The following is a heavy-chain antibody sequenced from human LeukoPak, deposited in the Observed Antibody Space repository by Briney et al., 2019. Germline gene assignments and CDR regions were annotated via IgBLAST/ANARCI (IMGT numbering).Heavy chain of an antibody. Sequence: GGSLRLSCAASGFTFGDYAMHWVRQAPGKGLEWVSGISWNSGHIGYADSVKGRFTISRDNAKNSLYLQMNSLRAGDTALYYCAKDRRHTVSGGYFDLWGRGTLVIVSS. CDR2: ISWNSGHI. D-gene: IGHD3-10*01. CDR3: AKDRRHTVSGGYFDL. J-gene: IGHJ2*01. CDR1: GFTFGDYA. V-gene: IGHV3-9*01.